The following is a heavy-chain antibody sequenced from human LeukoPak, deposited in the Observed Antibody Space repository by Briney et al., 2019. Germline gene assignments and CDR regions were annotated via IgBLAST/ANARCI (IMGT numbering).Heavy chain of an antibody. CDR1: GGSINSHY. D-gene: IGHD3-3*01. CDR3: ARLFDFWSGSYWYFDL. CDR2: IYYSGST. J-gene: IGHJ2*01. V-gene: IGHV4-59*08. Sequence: SQTPSLTCTVSGGSINSHYWSWIRQPPGKGLEWIGCIYYSGSTNYNPSLMSRVTISVDTSRNQFSLKVNSVTAADTAVYYCARLFDFWSGSYWYFDLWGRGTLVTVSS.